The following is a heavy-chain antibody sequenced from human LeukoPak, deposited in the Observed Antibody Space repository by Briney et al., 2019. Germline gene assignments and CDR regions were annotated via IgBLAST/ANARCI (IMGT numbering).Heavy chain of an antibody. CDR3: TTSYSSGWTGIFDY. CDR2: ITSKTHGGAA. J-gene: IGHJ4*02. D-gene: IGHD6-19*01. V-gene: IGHV3-15*01. Sequence: GGSLRLSCAASGLTVTNAYMSWARLAPGRGLEWVGHITSKTHGGAADYAAPVKGRFTISRDDSRNMVYLQMNSLKTEDTAIYYCTTSYSSGWTGIFDYWGQGALVIVSP. CDR1: GLTVTNAY.